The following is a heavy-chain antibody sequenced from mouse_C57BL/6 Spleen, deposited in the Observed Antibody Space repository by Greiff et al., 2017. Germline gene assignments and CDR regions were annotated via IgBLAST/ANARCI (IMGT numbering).Heavy chain of an antibody. D-gene: IGHD2-1*01. CDR2: IDPSDSYT. CDR1: GYTFTSYW. Sequence: QVQLKQPGAELVMPGASVKLSCKASGYTFTSYWMHWVKQRPGQGLEWIGEIDPSDSYTNYNPKFKGKSTLTVDKSSSTDYMQLSSLPSEDSAVYYCARRGADGNCGLDYWGQGTTLTVSS. CDR3: ARRGADGNCGLDY. V-gene: IGHV1-69*01. J-gene: IGHJ2*01.